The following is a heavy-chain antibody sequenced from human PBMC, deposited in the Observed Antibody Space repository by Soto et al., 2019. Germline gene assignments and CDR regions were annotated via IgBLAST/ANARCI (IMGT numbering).Heavy chain of an antibody. V-gene: IGHV4-34*01. CDR1: GGSFSGYS. J-gene: IGHJ4*02. Sequence: QVQLQQWGAGLLKPSETLSLTCAFYGGSFSGYSCSWIRQPPGKGLEWIGEINPGGSTDYIRSLKSRVTILVDTSKKQFSLKLNSVTAADTAVYYCARGRYYGSGSYYGFWGQGTLVTVSS. D-gene: IGHD3-10*01. CDR3: ARGRYYGSGSYYGF. CDR2: INPGGST.